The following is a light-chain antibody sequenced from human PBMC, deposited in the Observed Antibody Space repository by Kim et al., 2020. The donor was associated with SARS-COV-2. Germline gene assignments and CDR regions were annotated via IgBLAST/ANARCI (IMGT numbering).Light chain of an antibody. CDR2: GVS. CDR1: QGIRNY. CDR3: QQYNSAPLT. J-gene: IGKJ4*01. V-gene: IGKV1-27*01. Sequence: AYVGDRVTITCRASQGIRNYLAWYQPKPGRGPTLLIYGVSTLQSGVPSRFSGSGSGTDFTLTISSLQPEDAATYYCQQYNSAPLTFGGGTKVDIK.